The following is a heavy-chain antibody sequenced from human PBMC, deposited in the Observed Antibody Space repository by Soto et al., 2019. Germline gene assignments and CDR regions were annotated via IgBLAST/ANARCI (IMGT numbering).Heavy chain of an antibody. CDR3: ARGRTVSSIGPLLV. V-gene: IGHV1-18*01. CDR2: VSPKSGNT. Sequence: ASVKVYCKTSGYNFFDYGVSWVRKAPGQGLEWMGWVSPKSGNTDFARKVQGRVTMTADTSTNTAYLELRGLRSDDTAVYYCARGRTVSSIGPLLVWGQGTLVSVSS. CDR1: GYNFFDYG. D-gene: IGHD1-1*01. J-gene: IGHJ1*01.